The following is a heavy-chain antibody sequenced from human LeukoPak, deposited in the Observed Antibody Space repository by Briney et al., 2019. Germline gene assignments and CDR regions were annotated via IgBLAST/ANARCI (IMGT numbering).Heavy chain of an antibody. CDR1: GFTFSSYG. Sequence: GGSLRLSCAASGFTFSSYGMHWVRQAPGKGLEWVAVISNDGSNKYYADSVKGRFTISRDNSKNTLYLQMNSLRAEDTAVYYCAKDYYDYVWGSYRYVDYWGQGTLVTVSS. D-gene: IGHD3-16*02. V-gene: IGHV3-30*18. J-gene: IGHJ4*02. CDR3: AKDYYDYVWGSYRYVDY. CDR2: ISNDGSNK.